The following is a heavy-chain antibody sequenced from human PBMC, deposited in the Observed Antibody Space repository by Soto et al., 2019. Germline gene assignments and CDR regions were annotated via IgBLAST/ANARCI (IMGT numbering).Heavy chain of an antibody. CDR1: GYTFSKYW. CDR2: IYPGDSDA. CDR3: ARQGGEYTTMSDY. D-gene: IGHD5-12*01. V-gene: IGHV5-51*01. Sequence: GESLKISCKGSGYTFSKYWIGRVRQTPGKGLEWMGMIYPGDSDARYSPSFEGQVTFSVDKSINTAYLQWNSLKASDTAMYYCARQGGEYTTMSDYWGQGTLVTVPS. J-gene: IGHJ4*02.